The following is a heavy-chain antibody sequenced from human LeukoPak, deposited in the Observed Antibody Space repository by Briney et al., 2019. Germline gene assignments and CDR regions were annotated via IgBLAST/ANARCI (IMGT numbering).Heavy chain of an antibody. D-gene: IGHD2-2*01. J-gene: IGHJ4*02. Sequence: SGGSLRLSCAASGFTFSSYAMSWVRQAPWKGLEWVSAISGSGGSTYYADSVKGRFTISRDNSKNTLYLQMNSLRAEDTAVYYCAKGYCSSTSCLDYFDYWGQGTLVTVSS. CDR3: AKGYCSSTSCLDYFDY. CDR1: GFTFSSYA. V-gene: IGHV3-23*01. CDR2: ISGSGGST.